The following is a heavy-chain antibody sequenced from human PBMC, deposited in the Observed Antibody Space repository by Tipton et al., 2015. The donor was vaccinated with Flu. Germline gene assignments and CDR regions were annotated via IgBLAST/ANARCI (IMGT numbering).Heavy chain of an antibody. D-gene: IGHD2-2*02. CDR2: IYPNDSDT. V-gene: IGHV5-51*01. J-gene: IGHJ4*02. Sequence: QLVQSGAEVKKPGESLKISCKGSGYSFTNYWIGWVRQMPGKGLEWMGIIYPNDSDTTYSPSFQGQVTISADKSSSTAYLQWSSLKASDTAMYYCARQDCSSSTCYIDYWGQGTLVTVSS. CDR1: GYSFTNYW. CDR3: ARQDCSSSTCYIDY.